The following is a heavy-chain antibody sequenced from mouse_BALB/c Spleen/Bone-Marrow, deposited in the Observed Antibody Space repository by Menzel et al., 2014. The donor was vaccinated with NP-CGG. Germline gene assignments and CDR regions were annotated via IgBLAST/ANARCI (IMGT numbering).Heavy chain of an antibody. V-gene: IGHV1S130*01. CDR3: ARSGFDY. D-gene: IGHD4-1*01. CDR2: IHPNSGNT. J-gene: IGHJ2*01. CDR1: GYTFTSSW. Sequence: VQLQQSGSVLVRPGASVELSCKASGYTFTSSWMHWAKQRPGQGLEWIGEIHPNSGNTNYNEKFKGKATLTVDTSSSTAYVDLGSLTSEDSAVYYCARSGFDYWGQGTTLTVSS.